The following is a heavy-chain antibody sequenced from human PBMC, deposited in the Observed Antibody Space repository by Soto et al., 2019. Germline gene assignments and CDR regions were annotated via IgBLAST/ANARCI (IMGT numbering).Heavy chain of an antibody. V-gene: IGHV3-23*01. CDR3: AKDEPGASSFDY. Sequence: EVQLLESGGGLVQPGGSLRLSCAASGFTISSYAMSWVRQAPGKGLEWVSAISDRGATTHYADSVKGRFTISRDTSKNTVYLQMNTRRAEDKAGYYCAKDEPGASSFDYWGRGTLVTVSS. D-gene: IGHD1-1*01. J-gene: IGHJ4*02. CDR2: ISDRGATT. CDR1: GFTISSYA.